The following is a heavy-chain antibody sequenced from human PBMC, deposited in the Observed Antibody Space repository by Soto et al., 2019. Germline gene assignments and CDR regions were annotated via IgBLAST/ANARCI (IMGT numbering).Heavy chain of an antibody. CDR2: IVVGSGNT. V-gene: IGHV1-58*01. D-gene: IGHD4-4*01. CDR1: GFTFTSSA. Sequence: SVKVSCKASGFTFTSSAVQWVRQARGQRLEWIGWIVVGSGNTNYAQKFQERVTITRDMSTSTAYMELSSLRSEDTAVYYCAADYSNHWYYYGMDVWGQGTTVTVSS. CDR3: AADYSNHWYYYGMDV. J-gene: IGHJ6*02.